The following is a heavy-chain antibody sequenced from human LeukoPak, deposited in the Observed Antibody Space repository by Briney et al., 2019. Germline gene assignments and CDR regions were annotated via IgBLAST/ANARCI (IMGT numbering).Heavy chain of an antibody. J-gene: IGHJ5*02. D-gene: IGHD3-10*01. CDR2: IYYSGST. Sequence: PSETLSLTCTVSGGSISSGGFYWSWIRQHPGKGLEWIGYIYYSGSTYYNPSLKSRVTISVDTSKNQFSLKLSSVTAADTAVYYCARGGSGSSNWFDPWGQGTLVTVSS. CDR1: GGSISSGGFY. CDR3: ARGGSGSSNWFDP. V-gene: IGHV4-31*03.